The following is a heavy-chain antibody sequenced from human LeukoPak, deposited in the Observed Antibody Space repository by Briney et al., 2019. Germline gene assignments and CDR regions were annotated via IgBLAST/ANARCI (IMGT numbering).Heavy chain of an antibody. V-gene: IGHV4-59*01. J-gene: IGHJ3*02. CDR3: ARRATIFGVVIIVRAFDI. CDR1: GGSLSTFY. D-gene: IGHD3-3*01. Sequence: PSETLSLTCTVSGGSLSTFYWSWIRQPPGQGLEWIGSIFYSGSSRYNPSLNSRIALSVDTSKNQFSLRLSSVTAADTAVYYCARRATIFGVVIIVRAFDIWGQGTMVTVSS. CDR2: IFYSGSS.